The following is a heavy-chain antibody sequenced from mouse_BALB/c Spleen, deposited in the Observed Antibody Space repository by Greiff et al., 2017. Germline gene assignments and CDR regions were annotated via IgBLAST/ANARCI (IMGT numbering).Heavy chain of an antibody. CDR3: AREGYYGSRTGFAY. D-gene: IGHD1-1*01. CDR1: GFTFSDYY. Sequence: EVKLVESGGGLVKPGGSLKLSCAASGFTFSDYYMYWVRQTPEKRLEWVATISDGGSYTYYPDSVKGRFTISRDNAKNNLYLQMSSLKSEDTAMYYCAREGYYGSRTGFAYWGQGTLVTVSA. J-gene: IGHJ3*01. V-gene: IGHV5-4*02. CDR2: ISDGGSYT.